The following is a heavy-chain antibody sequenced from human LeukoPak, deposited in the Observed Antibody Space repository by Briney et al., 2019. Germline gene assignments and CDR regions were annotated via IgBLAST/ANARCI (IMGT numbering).Heavy chain of an antibody. CDR3: AGLSINWNALGY. J-gene: IGHJ4*02. Sequence: SETLSLTRTVSGGSISSYYWGWIRQPPGKGLEWTGCIHYSGNTHYNPSLKSRVTISVDTSKNQFSLKLNSVTAADTAVYYCAGLSINWNALGYWGQGTLVTVSS. CDR1: GGSISSYY. D-gene: IGHD1-1*01. CDR2: IHYSGNT. V-gene: IGHV4-59*01.